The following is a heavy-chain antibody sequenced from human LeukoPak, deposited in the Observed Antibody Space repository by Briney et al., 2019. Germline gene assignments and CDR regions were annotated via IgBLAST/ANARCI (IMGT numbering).Heavy chain of an antibody. J-gene: IGHJ4*02. D-gene: IGHD3-10*01. CDR3: AREDGSGSYDPFDY. CDR2: IWYDGSNK. CDR1: GFTFSSYG. V-gene: IGHV3-33*01. Sequence: GGSLRLSCAASGFTFSSYGMHWVRQAPGKGLEWVAVIWYDGSNKYYADSVKGRFTISRDNSKNTLYLQMNSLRAEDTAVYYCAREDGSGSYDPFDYWGQGTLVIVSS.